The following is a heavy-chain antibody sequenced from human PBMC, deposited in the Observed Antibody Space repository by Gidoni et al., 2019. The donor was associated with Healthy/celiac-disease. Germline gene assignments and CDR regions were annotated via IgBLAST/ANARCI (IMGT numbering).Heavy chain of an antibody. J-gene: IGHJ6*03. Sequence: EVQLVETGGGLIQPGGSLRLSCAASGFTVSSNYMSWVRQAPGKGLEWVSVIYSGGSTYYADSVKGRFTISRDNSKNTLYLQMNSLRAEDTAVYYCARLTSLWYMDVWGKGTTVTVSS. CDR1: GFTVSSNY. CDR2: IYSGGST. V-gene: IGHV3-53*02. D-gene: IGHD2-2*01. CDR3: ARLTSLWYMDV.